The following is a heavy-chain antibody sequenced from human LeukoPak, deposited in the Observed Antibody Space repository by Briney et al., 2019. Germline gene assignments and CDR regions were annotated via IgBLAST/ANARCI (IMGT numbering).Heavy chain of an antibody. CDR2: IYYSGST. Sequence: SKTLSLTCTVSGGSISSYYWSWIRQPPGKGLEWIGYIYYSGSTNYNPSLKSRVTISVDTSKNQFSLKLSSVTAADTAVYYCAREKEGDGYSEFDYWGQGTLVTVSS. CDR1: GGSISSYY. CDR3: AREKEGDGYSEFDY. D-gene: IGHD5-24*01. V-gene: IGHV4-59*01. J-gene: IGHJ4*02.